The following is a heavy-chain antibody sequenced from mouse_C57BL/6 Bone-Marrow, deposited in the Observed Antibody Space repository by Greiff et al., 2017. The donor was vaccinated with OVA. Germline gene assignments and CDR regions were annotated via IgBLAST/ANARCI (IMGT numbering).Heavy chain of an antibody. CDR2: IYPGSGST. V-gene: IGHV1-55*01. CDR3: AREKAYYSNYGFAY. Sequence: QVQLKQPGAELVKPGASVKMSCKASGYTFTSYWITWVKQRPGQGLEWIGDIYPGSGSTNYNEKFKSKATLTVDTSSSTAYMQLSSLTSEDSAVYYCAREKAYYSNYGFAYWGQGTLVTVSA. CDR1: GYTFTSYW. J-gene: IGHJ3*01. D-gene: IGHD2-5*01.